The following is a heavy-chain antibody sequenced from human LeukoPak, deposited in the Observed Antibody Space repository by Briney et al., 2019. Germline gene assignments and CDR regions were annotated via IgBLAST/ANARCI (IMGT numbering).Heavy chain of an antibody. V-gene: IGHV4-30-2*01. Sequence: SETLSLTCGVSGDSSSSGSFAWSWTRQPPGKGLEWIGYIYRSGTTHYNPSLKSRVTISADRSKNQFSLRLSSMTAADTAVYYCARANYYYDSSGYYYNYYFDSWGQGALVTVSS. CDR2: IYRSGTT. CDR1: GDSSSSGSFA. CDR3: ARANYYYDSSGYYYNYYFDS. J-gene: IGHJ4*02. D-gene: IGHD3-22*01.